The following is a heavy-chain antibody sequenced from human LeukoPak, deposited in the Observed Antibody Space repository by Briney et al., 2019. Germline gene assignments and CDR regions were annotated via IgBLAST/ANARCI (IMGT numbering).Heavy chain of an antibody. CDR3: ARGLRGLTPGGNDY. CDR1: GYTCTGYY. D-gene: IGHD4-23*01. V-gene: IGHV1-2*02. J-gene: IGHJ4*02. CDR2: INPNSGGT. Sequence: GASVKVSCKASGYTCTGYYMHWVRQAPGQGLEWMGWINPNSGGTNYAQKFQGRVTMTRDTSISTAYMELSRLRSDDTAVYYCARGLRGLTPGGNDYWGQGTLVTVSS.